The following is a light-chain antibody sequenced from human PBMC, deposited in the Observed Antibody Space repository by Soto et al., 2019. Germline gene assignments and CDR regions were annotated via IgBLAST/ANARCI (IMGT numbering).Light chain of an antibody. CDR2: DVS. CDR1: SSDVGGYNY. V-gene: IGLV2-14*01. Sequence: QSALTQPASVSGSPGQSITISCTGTSSDVGGYNYVSWYQHHPGKAPKLMIYDVSNRPSGVSNRFSGSKSGNTASLTISGLQAEDEADYYCISYTSSTTLVFGTGTKVTVL. J-gene: IGLJ1*01. CDR3: ISYTSSTTLV.